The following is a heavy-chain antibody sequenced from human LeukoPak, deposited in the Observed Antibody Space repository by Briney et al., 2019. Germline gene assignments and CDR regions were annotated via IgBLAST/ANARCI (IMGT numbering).Heavy chain of an antibody. CDR2: MNPNSGNT. V-gene: IGHV1-8*03. J-gene: IGHJ4*02. CDR1: GYTFTSYD. D-gene: IGHD1-26*01. CDR3: ARVRGSYYEGAPDF. Sequence: GASVKVSCKASGYTFTSYDINWVRQATGQGLEWMGWMNPNSGNTGYAQKFQGRVTITRNTSISTAYMELSSLRSEDTAVYYCARVRGSYYEGAPDFWGQGTLVTVSS.